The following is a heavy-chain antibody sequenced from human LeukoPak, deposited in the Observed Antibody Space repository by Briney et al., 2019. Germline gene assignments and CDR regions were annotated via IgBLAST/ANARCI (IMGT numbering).Heavy chain of an antibody. V-gene: IGHV4-59*01. CDR3: ARGGYYYLDV. J-gene: IGHJ6*03. Sequence: PSETLSLTCTVSGGSISSYYWSWIRRPPGKGLEWIAYIFHSGTTKYNPSLESRVAISLDTPKSQFSLKLHSVTAADTAVYYCARGGYYYLDVWGGGTTVTVSS. CDR2: IFHSGTT. CDR1: GGSISSYY.